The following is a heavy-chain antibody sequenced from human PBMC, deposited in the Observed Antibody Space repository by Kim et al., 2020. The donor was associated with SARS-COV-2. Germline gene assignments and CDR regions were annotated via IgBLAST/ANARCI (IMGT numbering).Heavy chain of an antibody. CDR1: GFTFSSYS. CDR2: ISSSSSYI. V-gene: IGHV3-21*01. CDR3: ARELSYYDSSGEIDY. Sequence: GVSLRLSCAASGFTFSSYSMNWVRQAPGKGLEWVSSISSSSSYIYYADSVKGRFTISRDNAKNSLYLQMNSLRAEDTAVYYCARELSYYDSSGEIDYWGQGTLVTVSS. D-gene: IGHD3-22*01. J-gene: IGHJ4*02.